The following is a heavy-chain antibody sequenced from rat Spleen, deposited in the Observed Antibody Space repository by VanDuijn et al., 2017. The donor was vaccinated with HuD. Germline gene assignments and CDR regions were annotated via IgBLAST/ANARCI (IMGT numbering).Heavy chain of an antibody. Sequence: QVQLKESGPGLVQPSQTLSLTCTVSGFSLRDYSVHWVRQPPGKGLEWIAAISSGGTPYYNSPLKSRLSVTRDTSKSQVFLEMNSLQTGDTALYFCTSFYYYDGSYYYPFPYWGQGTLVTVSS. CDR3: TSFYYYDGSYYYPFPY. D-gene: IGHD1-12*02. J-gene: IGHJ3*01. V-gene: IGHV2-19*01. CDR1: GFSLRDYS. CDR2: ISSGGTP.